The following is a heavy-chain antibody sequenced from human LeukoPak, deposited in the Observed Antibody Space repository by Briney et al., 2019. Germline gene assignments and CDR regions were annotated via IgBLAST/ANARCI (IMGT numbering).Heavy chain of an antibody. D-gene: IGHD3-16*01. CDR3: ARGGLRFGKHYFDY. V-gene: IGHV4-31*03. Sequence: SETLSLTCTVSGGSISSGGYYWSWIRQHPGKGLEWIGYIYYSGSTYYNPSLKSRVTISVDTSKNQFSLKLSSVTAADTAVYYCARGGLRFGKHYFDYWGQGTLVTVSS. CDR2: IYYSGST. J-gene: IGHJ4*02. CDR1: GGSISSGGYY.